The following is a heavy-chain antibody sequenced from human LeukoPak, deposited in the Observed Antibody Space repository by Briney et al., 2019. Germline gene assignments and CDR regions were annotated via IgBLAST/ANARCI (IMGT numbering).Heavy chain of an antibody. J-gene: IGHJ4*02. V-gene: IGHV3-23*01. Sequence: PGGSLRLSCAASGFTFSSYAMGWVRQAPGKGLEWVSAISGTGNRTYYADSVKGRFTISRDNSKNALYLQMNSLRAEDTAVYYCAKDLSIWFGELSPDYWGQGTLVTVSS. CDR1: GFTFSSYA. CDR3: AKDLSIWFGELSPDY. CDR2: ISGTGNRT. D-gene: IGHD3-10*01.